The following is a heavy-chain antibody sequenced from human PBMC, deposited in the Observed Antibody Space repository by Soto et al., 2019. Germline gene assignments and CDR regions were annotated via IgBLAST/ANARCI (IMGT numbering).Heavy chain of an antibody. CDR1: GGSISSGDYY. CDR3: ARDPGGERGYNLGGMDV. J-gene: IGHJ6*02. D-gene: IGHD5-12*01. CDR2: IYHSGST. Sequence: SETLSLTCTVSGGSISSGDYYWSWIRQPPGKGLEWIGYIYHSGSTYYNPSLESRFTISVDTSKNQFSLKLNSVTAADTAVYYCARDPGGERGYNLGGMDVWGQGTTVTVSS. V-gene: IGHV4-30-4*01.